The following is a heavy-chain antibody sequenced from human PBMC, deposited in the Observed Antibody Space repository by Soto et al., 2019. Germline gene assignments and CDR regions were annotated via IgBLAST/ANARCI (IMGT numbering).Heavy chain of an antibody. V-gene: IGHV3-23*01. CDR2: IGAGGAYT. CDR3: AKGGRDCDSTSCYDWYFDL. D-gene: IGHD2-2*01. J-gene: IGHJ2*01. CDR1: GFTFSSYA. Sequence: EVQLLESGGGLVQPGGSLRLSCAASGFTFSSYAMSWVRQAPGKGLEWVSSIGAGGAYTYYADSVKGRFTISRDNSKNTLYLKMHSLRAEDTAVYYCAKGGRDCDSTSCYDWYFDLWGRGTLITVSS.